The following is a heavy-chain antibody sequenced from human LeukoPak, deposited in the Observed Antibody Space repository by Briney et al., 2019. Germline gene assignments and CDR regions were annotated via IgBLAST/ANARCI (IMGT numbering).Heavy chain of an antibody. J-gene: IGHJ3*02. CDR3: ARHGGTYSLGAFDI. V-gene: IGHV4-59*08. CDR2: IYYSGST. Sequence: SETLSLTCTVSGGSISSYYWSWIRQPPGKGLERIGYIYYSGSTNYNPSLKSRVTISVDTSKNQFSLKLSSVTAADTAVYYCARHGGTYSLGAFDIWGQGTMVTVSS. D-gene: IGHD1-7*01. CDR1: GGSISSYY.